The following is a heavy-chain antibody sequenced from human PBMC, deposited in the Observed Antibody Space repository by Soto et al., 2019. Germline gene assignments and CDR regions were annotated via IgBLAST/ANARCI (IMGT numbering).Heavy chain of an antibody. CDR3: VRGRYCSGGSCYLDY. D-gene: IGHD2-15*01. CDR1: GFTFTTYW. Sequence: PGGSLRLSCAASGFTFTTYWLNWVRQAPGTGLEWVASIKQDGSEEFFVDSVKGRFTISRDNAKNSLYLQMNSLRAEDTAVYFCVRGRYCSGGSCYLDYWGQGALVTVSS. J-gene: IGHJ4*02. V-gene: IGHV3-7*01. CDR2: IKQDGSEE.